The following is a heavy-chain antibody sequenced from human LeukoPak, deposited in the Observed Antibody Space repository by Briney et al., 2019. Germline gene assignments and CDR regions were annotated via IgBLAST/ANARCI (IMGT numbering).Heavy chain of an antibody. Sequence: SETLSLTCAVYGGSFSGYYWSWIRQPPGKGLEWIGEINHSGSTNYNPSLKSRVTISVDTSKNQFSLKLSSVTAADTAVYYCARHYYDSSGYDTYFDYWGQGTLVTVSS. CDR3: ARHYYDSSGYDTYFDY. D-gene: IGHD3-22*01. J-gene: IGHJ4*02. CDR1: GGSFSGYY. CDR2: INHSGST. V-gene: IGHV4-34*01.